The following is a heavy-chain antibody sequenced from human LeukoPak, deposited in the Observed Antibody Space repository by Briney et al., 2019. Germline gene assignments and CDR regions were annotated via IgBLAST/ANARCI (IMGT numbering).Heavy chain of an antibody. V-gene: IGHV4-39*07. CDR3: ASVLLRFGEFQYYFDY. D-gene: IGHD3-10*01. CDR1: GGSISSSSYY. CDR2: IYYSGST. Sequence: PSETLSLTCTVSGGSISSSSYYWGWIRQPPGKGLEWIGSIYYSGSTYYNPSLKSRVTISVDTSKNQLSVKLNSVTAADTAVYYCASVLLRFGEFQYYFDYWGQGTLVTVSS. J-gene: IGHJ4*02.